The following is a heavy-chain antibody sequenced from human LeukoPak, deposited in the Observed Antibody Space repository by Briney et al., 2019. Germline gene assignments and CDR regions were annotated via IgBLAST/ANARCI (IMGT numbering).Heavy chain of an antibody. V-gene: IGHV1-18*01. Sequence: ASVKVSCKASGYTFTSYGISWVRQAPGQGLEWMGWISAYNGNTNYAQKLQGRVTMTTDTSTSTAYMELRSLRSDDTAVYYCARRLMIVVPDVFDIGGKGTMVTVSS. J-gene: IGHJ3*02. CDR3: ARRLMIVVPDVFDI. CDR2: ISAYNGNT. D-gene: IGHD3-22*01. CDR1: GYTFTSYG.